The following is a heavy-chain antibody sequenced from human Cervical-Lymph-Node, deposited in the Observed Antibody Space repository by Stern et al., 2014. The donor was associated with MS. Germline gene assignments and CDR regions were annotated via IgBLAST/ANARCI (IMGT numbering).Heavy chain of an antibody. CDR3: ARGSR. Sequence: VQLEESGGGLVPPGGSLRLSCVGSGFTFRNYAMHWVRQAPGKGLEYVSAITSDGGSTYYAKFVKGRFTISRDNAKNTLYLQMGRLRGDDMAVYYCARGSRWGQGTLVTVSS. J-gene: IGHJ4*02. CDR2: ITSDGGST. V-gene: IGHV3-64*01. CDR1: GFTFRNYA.